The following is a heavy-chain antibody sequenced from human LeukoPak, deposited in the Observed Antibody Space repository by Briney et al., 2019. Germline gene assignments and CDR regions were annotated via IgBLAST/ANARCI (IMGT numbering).Heavy chain of an antibody. CDR2: INSDGSST. CDR3: ARVGGSSWLNWYFDL. Sequence: GGSLRLSCAASGFTFSSDWMHWVRQAPGKGLVWVSRINSDGSSTTYAGSVKGRFTISRDNAKNTLYLQMNSLRAEDTAVYYCARVGGSSWLNWYFDLWGRGTLVTVSS. D-gene: IGHD6-13*01. J-gene: IGHJ2*01. V-gene: IGHV3-74*01. CDR1: GFTFSSDW.